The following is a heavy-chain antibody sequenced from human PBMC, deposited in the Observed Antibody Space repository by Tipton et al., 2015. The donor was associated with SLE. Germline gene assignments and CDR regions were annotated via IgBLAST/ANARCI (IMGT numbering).Heavy chain of an antibody. J-gene: IGHJ5*02. CDR3: VRLSSSGWRPYNWFDP. V-gene: IGHV4-34*01. CDR1: GGSFNDYY. D-gene: IGHD6-19*01. Sequence: TLSLTCAVYGGSFNDYYWSWIRQPPGKGLEWIGEVTQSGATNYNPSLKSRVTISVDTSQTQFSLKLTSVTAADTAVYYCVRLSSSGWRPYNWFDPWGQGTLVTVSS. CDR2: VTQSGAT.